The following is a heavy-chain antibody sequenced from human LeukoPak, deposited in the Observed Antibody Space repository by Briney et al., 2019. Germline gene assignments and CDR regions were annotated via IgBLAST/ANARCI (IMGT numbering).Heavy chain of an antibody. CDR3: ARGGGSYYEVDY. D-gene: IGHD1-26*01. V-gene: IGHV3-21*01. CDR2: ISSSSSYI. CDR1: GFTFSSYS. Sequence: GGSLRLFCAASGFTFSSYSMNWVRQAPGKGLEWVSSISSSSSYIYYADSVKGRFTISRDNAKNSLYLQMNSLRAEDTAVYYCARGGGSYYEVDYWGQGTLVTVSS. J-gene: IGHJ4*02.